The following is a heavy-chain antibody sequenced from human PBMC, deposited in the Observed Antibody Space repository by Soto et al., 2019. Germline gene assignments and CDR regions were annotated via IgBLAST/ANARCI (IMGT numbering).Heavy chain of an antibody. CDR2: IYRTGST. J-gene: IGHJ4*02. D-gene: IGHD1-7*01. Sequence: SETLSLTCAVSGGSFTSNNWWTWVRQPPGQGLEWIGEIYRTGSTNYNPSLKSRVTISLDKSENQFSLKVTSLTAADTAVYYCASRDPGTSVDYWGQGTLVTGS. CDR1: GGSFTSNNW. CDR3: ASRDPGTSVDY. V-gene: IGHV4-4*02.